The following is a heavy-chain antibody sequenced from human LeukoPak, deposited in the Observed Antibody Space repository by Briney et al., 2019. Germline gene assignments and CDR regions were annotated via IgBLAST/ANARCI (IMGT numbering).Heavy chain of an antibody. V-gene: IGHV4-39*01. J-gene: IGHJ4*02. CDR1: GGSISSSSYY. CDR3: ARPPQTSYFDY. CDR2: IYYSGST. Sequence: SETLSLTCTVSGGSISSSSYYWGWIRQPPGKGLEWIGSIYYSGSTYYNPSLKSRVTISVDTSKNQFSLKLSSVTAADTAVYYCARPPQTSYFDYWGQGTLVTVSS.